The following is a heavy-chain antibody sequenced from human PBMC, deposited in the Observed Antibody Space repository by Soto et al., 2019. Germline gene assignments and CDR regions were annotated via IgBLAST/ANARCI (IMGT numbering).Heavy chain of an antibody. J-gene: IGHJ6*02. Sequence: QVQLQESGPGLVKPSQTLSLTCTVSGGSISSGGYYWSWIRQHPGKGLEWIGYIYYSGSTYYNPPXKSRVTISVDXXKXQXSLKLSSVTAADTAVYYCARGEVDYGAAVVYYGMDVWGQGTTVTVSS. CDR2: IYYSGST. V-gene: IGHV4-31*03. CDR1: GGSISSGGYY. D-gene: IGHD4-17*01. CDR3: ARGEVDYGAAVVYYGMDV.